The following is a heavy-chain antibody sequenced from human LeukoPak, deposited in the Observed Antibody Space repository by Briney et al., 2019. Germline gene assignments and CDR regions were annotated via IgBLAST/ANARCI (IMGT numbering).Heavy chain of an antibody. CDR1: GFTFSSYA. CDR3: AKTQGYYDA. V-gene: IGHV3-23*01. J-gene: IGHJ5*02. D-gene: IGHD2-15*01. Sequence: HSGGSLRLSCAASGFTFSSYAMSWVRQALGKGLEWVSAIGGSGGNTNYADSVKGRFTISRDNSKNTLYLQMNSLRADDTAVYYCAKTQGYYDAWGQGALVTVSP. CDR2: IGGSGGNT.